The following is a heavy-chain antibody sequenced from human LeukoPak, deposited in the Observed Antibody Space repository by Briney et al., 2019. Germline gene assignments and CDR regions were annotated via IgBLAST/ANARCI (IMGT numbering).Heavy chain of an antibody. CDR3: ARDSITMVRGVSRSGRSRSYYYGMDV. V-gene: IGHV4-31*03. Sequence: PSETLSLTCTVSGGSISSGGYYWSWIRQHPGKGLEWIGYIYYSRSTYYNPSLKSRVTISVDTSKNQFSLKLSSVTAADTAVYYCARDSITMVRGVSRSGRSRSYYYGMDVWGQGTTVTVSS. D-gene: IGHD3-10*01. J-gene: IGHJ6*02. CDR1: GGSISSGGYY. CDR2: IYYSRST.